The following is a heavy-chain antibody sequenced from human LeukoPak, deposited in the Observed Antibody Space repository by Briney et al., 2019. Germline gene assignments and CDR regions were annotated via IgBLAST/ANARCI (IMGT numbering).Heavy chain of an antibody. CDR2: IYSGGST. D-gene: IGHD2-2*01. CDR3: AKAPISTGGDFDI. Sequence: GGSLTLTCAASGFTFSSNYMSWVRQAPGKGLEWVSVIYSGGSTYYADSVQGRFTISRDNSKNTLYLQMNSLRAEDTAVYYCAKAPISTGGDFDIWGQGTIVTVSS. V-gene: IGHV3-53*01. CDR1: GFTFSSNY. J-gene: IGHJ3*02.